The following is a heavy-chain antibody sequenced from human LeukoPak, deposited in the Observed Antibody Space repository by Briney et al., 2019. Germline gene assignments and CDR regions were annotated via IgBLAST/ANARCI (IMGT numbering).Heavy chain of an antibody. CDR1: GFTFSSYA. J-gene: IGHJ5*02. CDR3: AKEHIVVVPAAIGKARFDP. D-gene: IGHD2-2*02. V-gene: IGHV3-23*01. CDR2: ISGSGGST. Sequence: PGGSLRLSCATSGFTFSSYAMSWVRQAPGKGLEWVSAISGSGGSTYYADSVKGWFTISRDNSKNTLYLQMNSLRAEDTAVYYCAKEHIVVVPAAIGKARFDPWGQGTLVTVSS.